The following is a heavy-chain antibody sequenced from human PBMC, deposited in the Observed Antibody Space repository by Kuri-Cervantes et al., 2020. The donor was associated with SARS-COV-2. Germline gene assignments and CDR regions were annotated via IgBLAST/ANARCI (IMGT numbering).Heavy chain of an antibody. D-gene: IGHD1-1*01. J-gene: IGHJ6*02. CDR1: GFTFTSSA. CDR2: IVVGSGNT. V-gene: IGHV1-58*01. Sequence: SVKVSCKASGFTFTSSAVRWVRQARGQRLEWIVWIVVGSGNTNYAQKFQERVTITRDMSTSTAYMELSSMRSEDAAVYYWAASQLYRIYYYYGMDVWGQGTTVTVSS. CDR3: AASQLYRIYYYYGMDV.